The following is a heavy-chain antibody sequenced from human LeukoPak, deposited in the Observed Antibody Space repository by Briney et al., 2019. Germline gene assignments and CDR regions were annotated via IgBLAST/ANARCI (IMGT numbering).Heavy chain of an antibody. D-gene: IGHD2-2*03. J-gene: IGHJ4*02. V-gene: IGHV3-15*01. CDR2: IRSTPDGGAT. CDR1: GFAFISSW. CDR3: ATDLHFGYCTATSCANY. Sequence: GGSLRLSCAASGFAFISSWMTWVRQAQGKGLEWVGRIRSTPDGGATDYAAPVKGRFTISRDDSKNTLYLQMSSLRTEDTAVYYCATDLHFGYCTATSCANYWGQGTLVTVSS.